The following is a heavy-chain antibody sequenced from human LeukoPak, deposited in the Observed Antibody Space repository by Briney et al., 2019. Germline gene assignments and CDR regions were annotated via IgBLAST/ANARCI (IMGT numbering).Heavy chain of an antibody. CDR3: ARAYSSSWYMRVGNDAFDI. V-gene: IGHV4-4*07. CDR2: IYTSGST. J-gene: IGHJ3*02. CDR1: GGSISSYY. Sequence: SETLSLTCTVSGGSISSYYWSWIRQPAGKGLEWIGRIYTSGSTNYNPSLKSRVTMSVDTSKNQFSLKLSSVTAADTAVYYCARAYSSSWYMRVGNDAFDIWGQGTMVTVSS. D-gene: IGHD6-13*01.